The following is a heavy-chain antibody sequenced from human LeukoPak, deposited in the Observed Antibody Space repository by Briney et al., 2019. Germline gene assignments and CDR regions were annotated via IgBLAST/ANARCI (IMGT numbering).Heavy chain of an antibody. J-gene: IGHJ6*03. CDR2: IWYDGSNK. V-gene: IGHV3-33*03. CDR3: ARRGSGSSDYYYYYMDV. CDR1: GFTFSSYV. D-gene: IGHD1-26*01. Sequence: GGSLRLSCAASGFTFSSYVMHWVRQAPGKGLEWVAFIWYDGSNKYYADSVKGRFTISRDNAKNSLYLQMNSLRAEDTALYHCARRGSGSSDYYYYYMDVWGKGTTVTISS.